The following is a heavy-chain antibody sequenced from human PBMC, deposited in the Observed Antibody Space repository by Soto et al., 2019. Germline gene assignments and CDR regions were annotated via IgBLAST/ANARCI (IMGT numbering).Heavy chain of an antibody. CDR1: GYSFAGYW. D-gene: IGHD3-22*01. J-gene: IGHJ4*02. Sequence: GESLKISCKGSGYSFAGYWITWVRQKPGKGLEWMGRIDPSDSQTYYSPSFRGHVTISVTKSITTVFLQWSSLRASDTAMYYCARQIYDSDTGPTFQYYFDSWGQGTPVTVSS. CDR2: IDPSDSQT. V-gene: IGHV5-10-1*01. CDR3: ARQIYDSDTGPTFQYYFDS.